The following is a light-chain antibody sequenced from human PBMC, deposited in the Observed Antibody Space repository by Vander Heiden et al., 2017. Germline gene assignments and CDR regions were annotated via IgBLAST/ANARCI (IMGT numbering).Light chain of an antibody. V-gene: IGKV4-1*01. Sequence: DIVMTKYPDSLAGSLGERATINCKSSQTILDSTNNCNYLAWYQQKPGQPPKLLIYWASTRGSGVPDRFSGSGSGTDFTLTISNLQAENVAVYYCQQYYSTPRAFGQGTTVEIK. CDR2: WAS. CDR3: QQYYSTPRA. J-gene: IGKJ1*01. CDR1: QTILDSTNNCNY.